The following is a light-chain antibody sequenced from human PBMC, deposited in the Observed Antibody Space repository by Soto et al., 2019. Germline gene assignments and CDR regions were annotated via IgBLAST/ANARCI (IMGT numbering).Light chain of an antibody. CDR2: EVS. CDR3: SSYADSNKSV. CDR1: SSDVGGYNY. Sequence: QSALTQPPSASGSPGQSVTISCTGTSSDVGGYNYVSWYQQHPGKAPKLMIYEVSKRPSGVPDRFSGSKSDNTASLTVSGLQPEDEADYYCSSYADSNKSVFGTGTKLTVL. J-gene: IGLJ1*01. V-gene: IGLV2-8*01.